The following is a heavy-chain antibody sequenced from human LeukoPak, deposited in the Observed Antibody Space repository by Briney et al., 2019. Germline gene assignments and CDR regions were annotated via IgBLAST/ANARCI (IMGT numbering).Heavy chain of an antibody. CDR1: GGSISSGGYS. CDR2: IYHSGST. J-gene: IGHJ3*02. V-gene: IGHV4-30-2*01. D-gene: IGHD7-27*01. Sequence: PSETLSLTCAVSGGSISSGGYSWSWIRQPPGKGLEWIGYIYHSGSTYYNPSLKSRVTISVDRSKSQFSLKLSSVTAADTAVYYCARALGIVEAFDIWGQGTMVTVSS. CDR3: ARALGIVEAFDI.